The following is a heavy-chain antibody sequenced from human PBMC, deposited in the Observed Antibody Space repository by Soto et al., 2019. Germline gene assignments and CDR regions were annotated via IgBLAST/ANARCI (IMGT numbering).Heavy chain of an antibody. CDR1: GFTFISYG. Sequence: WGSLRLSCAASGFTFISYGIHFFRHSPFKGLEWVAVIWYDGSNKYYADSVKGRFTISRDNSKNTLYLQMNSLRAEDTAVYYCARGSIAARPRGWFDPWGQGTLVTVSS. CDR3: ARGSIAARPRGWFDP. D-gene: IGHD6-6*01. V-gene: IGHV3-33*01. J-gene: IGHJ5*02. CDR2: IWYDGSNK.